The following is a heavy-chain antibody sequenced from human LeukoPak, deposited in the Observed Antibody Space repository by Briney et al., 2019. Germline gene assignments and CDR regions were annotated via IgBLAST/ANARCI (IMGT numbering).Heavy chain of an antibody. CDR3: ARGVYWSLDY. V-gene: IGHV3-23*01. CDR1: GFIFNTNG. D-gene: IGHD1-1*01. J-gene: IGHJ4*02. Sequence: PGGSLRLSCAISGFIFNTNGMNWVRQSPGKSLEGLATIAGGDESTYYADSVKGRFAISRDNSKNTVLLHMNSLRVEDTAVYYCARGVYWSLDYWGQGTPVTVSS. CDR2: IAGGDEST.